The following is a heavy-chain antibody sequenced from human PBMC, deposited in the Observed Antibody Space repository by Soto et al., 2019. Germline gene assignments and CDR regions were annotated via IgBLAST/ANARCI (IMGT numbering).Heavy chain of an antibody. J-gene: IGHJ6*03. CDR2: ISSSGSTI. D-gene: IGHD3-10*01. CDR1: GFTFSDYY. CDR3: ARSGKWSVVLFLYYYYYMAV. Sequence: GGSLRLSCAASGFTFSDYYMSWIRQAPGKGLEWVSYISSSGSTIYYADSVKGRFTISRDNAKNSLYLQMNSLRAEDTAVYYCARSGKWSVVLFLYYYYYMAVWGKGTTVT. V-gene: IGHV3-11*01.